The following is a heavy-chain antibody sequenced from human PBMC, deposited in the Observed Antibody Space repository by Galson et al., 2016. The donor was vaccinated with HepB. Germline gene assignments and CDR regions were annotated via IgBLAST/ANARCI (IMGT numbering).Heavy chain of an antibody. D-gene: IGHD6-13*01. CDR3: ARGSSWYPHFDY. J-gene: IGHJ4*01. CDR1: GYTFTSYA. Sequence: SVKVSCKASGYTFTSYAMHWVRQAPGQRLEWMGWINAGNGYTKYSQRFQGRVTITRDTSASTAYMELSSLRSEATAVYYWARGSSWYPHFDYWGHGTLVTVSS. CDR2: INAGNGYT. V-gene: IGHV1-3*01.